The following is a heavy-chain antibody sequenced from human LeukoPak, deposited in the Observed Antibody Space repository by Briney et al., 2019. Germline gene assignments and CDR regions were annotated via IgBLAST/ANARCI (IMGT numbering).Heavy chain of an antibody. CDR1: DGSINGYY. Sequence: SETLSLTCTVSDGSINGYYWSWIRQPPGKGLDWIGYMYSGGTTNYSPSLKSRVTISEDMSKNQFSLKLTSVTAADTAVYHCARVCCYFDSGSSPNWFDPWGQGTLVTVSS. V-gene: IGHV4-59*01. CDR3: ARVCCYFDSGSSPNWFDP. CDR2: MYSGGTT. J-gene: IGHJ5*02. D-gene: IGHD3-10*01.